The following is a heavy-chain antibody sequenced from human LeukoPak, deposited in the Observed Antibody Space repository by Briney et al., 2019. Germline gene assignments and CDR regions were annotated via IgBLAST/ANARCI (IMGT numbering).Heavy chain of an antibody. CDR3: ARDSYDFLTGRYSGSGGDY. CDR1: GYTFSSYG. J-gene: IGHJ4*02. D-gene: IGHD3/OR15-3a*01. CDR2: ISGYNGNT. V-gene: IGHV1-18*01. Sequence: ASVKVSCKASGYTFSSYGINWVRQAPGRGLEWMGWISGYNGNTHYVQQFQGRVTMTTDTSTSTVYTELRTLRSDDTAVYYCARDSYDFLTGRYSGSGGDYWGQGTLVTVSS.